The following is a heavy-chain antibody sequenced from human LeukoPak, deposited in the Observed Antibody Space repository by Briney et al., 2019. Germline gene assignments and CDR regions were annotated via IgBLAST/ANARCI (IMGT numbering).Heavy chain of an antibody. Sequence: SETLSLTCTVSGGSISSYYWSWIRQPPGKGLEWIGYIYYSGSTNYNPSLKSRVTISVDTSKNQFSLKLSSVTAADTAVYYCARSIVVVVAASAGFDYWGQGTLVTVSS. V-gene: IGHV4-59*01. CDR3: ARSIVVVVAASAGFDY. D-gene: IGHD2-15*01. CDR2: IYYSGST. J-gene: IGHJ4*02. CDR1: GGSISSYY.